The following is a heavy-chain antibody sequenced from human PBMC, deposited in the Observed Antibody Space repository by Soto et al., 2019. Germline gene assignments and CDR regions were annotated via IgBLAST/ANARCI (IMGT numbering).Heavy chain of an antibody. D-gene: IGHD6-19*01. CDR2: IGNSASAK. V-gene: IGHV3-11*01. Sequence: GGSLRLSCAASGFTFRDYSLTWIRQAPGKGLEWISYIGNSASAKYYADSVRGRFTISRDNAKSSLFLQMNSLRVEDTAVYYCSSESYPSGWTEYSHRMDVWGQGTTVTVSS. CDR1: GFTFRDYS. J-gene: IGHJ6*01. CDR3: SSESYPSGWTEYSHRMDV.